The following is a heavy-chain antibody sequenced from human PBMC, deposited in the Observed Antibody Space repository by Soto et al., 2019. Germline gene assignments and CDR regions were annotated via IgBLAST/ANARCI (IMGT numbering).Heavy chain of an antibody. Sequence: SEALSLTCSVSSGSISSNSYLWGWIRQPPGKGLEWIGAILYSGDTYYSESLKSRVTMSVDTAKNQFSLKLNSVTAADTAVYYCARQGRNTKIVILRHYATDFWGQGTAVTVSS. J-gene: IGHJ6*02. CDR2: ILYSGDT. D-gene: IGHD3-22*01. CDR1: SGSISSNSYL. V-gene: IGHV4-39*01. CDR3: ARQGRNTKIVILRHYATDF.